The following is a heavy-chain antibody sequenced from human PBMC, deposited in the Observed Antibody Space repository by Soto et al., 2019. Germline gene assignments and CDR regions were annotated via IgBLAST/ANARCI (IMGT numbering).Heavy chain of an antibody. CDR3: ARGTRATQYYYYFYVMDV. CDR2: GST. J-gene: IGHJ6*02. V-gene: IGHV4-61*03. Sequence: GSTNYNPSLKSRLTISLNTSKKHFSLKLSSVTAADTAVYYCARGTRATQYYYYFYVMDVWGQGTTVTVSS.